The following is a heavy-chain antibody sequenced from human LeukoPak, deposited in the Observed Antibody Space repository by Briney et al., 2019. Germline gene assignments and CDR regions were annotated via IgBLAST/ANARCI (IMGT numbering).Heavy chain of an antibody. CDR3: AREQYSSGWYQPQFDY. Sequence: SETLSLTCTVSGGSISSYYWSWIRQPAGKGLEWIGRIYTSGSTNYNPSLKSRVTMSADTSKNQFSLKLSSVTAADTAVYYCAREQYSSGWYQPQFDYWGQGTLVTVSS. D-gene: IGHD6-19*01. V-gene: IGHV4-4*07. CDR1: GGSISSYY. CDR2: IYTSGST. J-gene: IGHJ4*02.